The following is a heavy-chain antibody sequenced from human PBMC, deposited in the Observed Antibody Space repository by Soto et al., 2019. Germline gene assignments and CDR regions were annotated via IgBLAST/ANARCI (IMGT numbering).Heavy chain of an antibody. V-gene: IGHV4-59*01. J-gene: IGHJ4*02. D-gene: IGHD1-26*01. CDR2: IYYMGRT. Sequence: QVQLQESGPGLVKPSETLSLTCTVDSISTYYWNWIRQPPGKGLEWIGYIYYMGRTNYNSSLKSRVTISIYTSKNQFSLKLSSVTAADPAIYYCARHAVEATHFDYWGQGAPVTVSS. CDR3: ARHAVEATHFDY. CDR1: DSISTYY.